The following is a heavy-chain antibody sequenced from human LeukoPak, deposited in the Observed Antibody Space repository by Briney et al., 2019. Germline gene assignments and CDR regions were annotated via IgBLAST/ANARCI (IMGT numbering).Heavy chain of an antibody. J-gene: IGHJ6*03. V-gene: IGHV4-61*02. CDR1: GGSISSGSYY. CDR3: ARDKEGGSYSYYYYYMDV. CDR2: IYTSGST. Sequence: KASETLSLTCTVSGGSISSGSYYWSWIRQPAGKGLEWIGRIYTSGSTNYNPSLKSRVTISVDTSKNQFSLKLSSVTAADTAVYYCARDKEGGSYSYYYYYMDVWGKGTTVTVSS. D-gene: IGHD6-6*01.